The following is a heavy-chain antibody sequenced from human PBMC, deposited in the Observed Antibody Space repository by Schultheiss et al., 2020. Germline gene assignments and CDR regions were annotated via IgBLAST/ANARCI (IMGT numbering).Heavy chain of an antibody. D-gene: IGHD5-18*01. V-gene: IGHV3-23*01. CDR1: GFTFSSYA. J-gene: IGHJ4*02. Sequence: GGSLRLSCAASGFTFSSYAMSWVRQAPGKGLEWVSAISGSGGSTYYADSVKGRFTISRDNSKNTLYLQMNSLRAEDTAVYYCAREGGRGYSYGYDYWGQGTLVTVSS. CDR2: ISGSGGST. CDR3: AREGGRGYSYGYDY.